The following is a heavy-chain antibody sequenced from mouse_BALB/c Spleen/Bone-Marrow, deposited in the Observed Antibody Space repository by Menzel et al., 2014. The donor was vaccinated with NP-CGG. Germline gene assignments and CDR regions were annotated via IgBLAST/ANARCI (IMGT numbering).Heavy chain of an antibody. D-gene: IGHD2-4*01. V-gene: IGHV14-3*02. CDR3: ARWGITTGFAY. CDR1: GFNIKDTY. J-gene: IGHJ3*01. Sequence: EVKLMESGAELVKPGAPVKLSCTASGFNIKDTYMHWVKQRPEQGLEWIGRIDPANGNTKYDPKFQGKATITADTSSNTAYLQLSSLTSEDTAVYYCARWGITTGFAYWGQGTLVTVSA. CDR2: IDPANGNT.